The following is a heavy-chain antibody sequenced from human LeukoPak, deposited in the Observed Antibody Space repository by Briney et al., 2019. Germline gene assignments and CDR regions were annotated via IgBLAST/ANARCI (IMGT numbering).Heavy chain of an antibody. D-gene: IGHD2-15*01. V-gene: IGHV3-30*18. CDR2: ISYDGSNK. J-gene: IGHJ4*02. Sequence: GGSLRLSCAASGFTFSSYGMHWVRQAPGKGLEWVAVISYDGSNKYYADSVKGRFTISRDNSKNTLYLQMNSLRAEDTAVYYCVKGPWLNIVVVVATDYWGQGTLVTVSS. CDR1: GFTFSSYG. CDR3: VKGPWLNIVVVVATDY.